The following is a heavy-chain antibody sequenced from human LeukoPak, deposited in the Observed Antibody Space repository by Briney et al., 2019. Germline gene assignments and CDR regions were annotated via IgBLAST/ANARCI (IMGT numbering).Heavy chain of an antibody. CDR2: ISAYNGNT. CDR1: GYTFTSYG. Sequence: GASVKVSCKASGYTFTSYGISWVRQAPGQGLEWMGWISAYNGNTNYAQKLQGRVTMTTDTSTSTAYMELRSLRSDDTAVYYCARSKSFWSGYYTGFDYWGQGTLVTVSS. D-gene: IGHD3-3*01. CDR3: ARSKSFWSGYYTGFDY. V-gene: IGHV1-18*01. J-gene: IGHJ4*02.